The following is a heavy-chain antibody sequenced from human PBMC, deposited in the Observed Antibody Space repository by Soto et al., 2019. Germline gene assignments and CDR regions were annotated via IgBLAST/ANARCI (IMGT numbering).Heavy chain of an antibody. Sequence: SVKVSCKASGGTFSSYAISWVRQAPGQGLEWMGGIIPIFGTANYAQKFQGRVTITADESTSTAYMELSSLRSEDTAVYYCASDLSGSDPSPADYWGQGTLVTVSS. J-gene: IGHJ4*02. V-gene: IGHV1-69*13. CDR3: ASDLSGSDPSPADY. CDR1: GGTFSSYA. CDR2: IIPIFGTA. D-gene: IGHD5-12*01.